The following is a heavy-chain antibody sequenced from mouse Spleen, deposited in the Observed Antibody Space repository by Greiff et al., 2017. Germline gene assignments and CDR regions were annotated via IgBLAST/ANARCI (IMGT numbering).Heavy chain of an antibody. V-gene: IGHV2-2*01. J-gene: IGHJ2*01. CDR1: GFSLTSYG. CDR2: IWSGGST. CDR3: ARNYYDYDGTFGY. Sequence: QVQLKESGPGLVQPSQSLSITCTVSGFSLTSYGVHWVRQSPGKGLEWLGVIWSGGSTDYNAAFISRLSISKDNSKSQVFFKMNSLQADDTAIYYCARNYYDYDGTFGYWGQGTTLTVSS. D-gene: IGHD2-4*01.